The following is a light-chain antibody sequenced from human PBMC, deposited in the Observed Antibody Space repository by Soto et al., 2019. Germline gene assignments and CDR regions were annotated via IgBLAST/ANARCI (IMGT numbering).Light chain of an antibody. Sequence: IVWTQSPAILALSPGDRATLSCRASQSVSSSYLAWYQHKPGQAPRLLIHGASSRVTGIPDRFSGRGSGTDFTLTITRLEPEDFAVYYCQQYQSLTFGGGTKVDIK. J-gene: IGKJ4*01. CDR2: GAS. CDR3: QQYQSLT. CDR1: QSVSSSY. V-gene: IGKV3-20*01.